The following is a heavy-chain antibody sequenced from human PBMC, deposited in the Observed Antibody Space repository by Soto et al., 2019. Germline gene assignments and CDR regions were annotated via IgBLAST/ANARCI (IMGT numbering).Heavy chain of an antibody. J-gene: IGHJ5*02. CDR2: ISAYNGNT. Sequence: ASVKVSCKASGYTFTSYGISWVRQAPGQGLEWMGWISAYNGNTNYAQKLQGRVTMTTDTSTSTAYMELRSLRSDDTAVYYCARDKVDTAMVIRWFDPWGQGTLVTVSS. D-gene: IGHD5-18*01. CDR1: GYTFTSYG. CDR3: ARDKVDTAMVIRWFDP. V-gene: IGHV1-18*01.